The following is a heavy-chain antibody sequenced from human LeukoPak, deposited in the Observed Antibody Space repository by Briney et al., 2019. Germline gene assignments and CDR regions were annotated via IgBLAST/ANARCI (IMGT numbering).Heavy chain of an antibody. Sequence: GGSLRLSCAASGFTFSTYAMTWVRQAPGKGLEWVSTISGSGGSTYFAASVKGRFTISRDNSKNTLYLQMNSLRAEDTAVYYCAKDFKGFLEWFKALDYWGQGTLVTVSS. V-gene: IGHV3-23*01. CDR2: ISGSGGST. J-gene: IGHJ4*02. CDR1: GFTFSTYA. CDR3: AKDFKGFLEWFKALDY. D-gene: IGHD3-3*01.